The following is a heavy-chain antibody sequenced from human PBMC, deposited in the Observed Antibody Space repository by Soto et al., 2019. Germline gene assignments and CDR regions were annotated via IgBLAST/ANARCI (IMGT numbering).Heavy chain of an antibody. J-gene: IGHJ5*02. V-gene: IGHV1-18*01. CDR1: GYTFTSYG. Sequence: ASVKVSCKASGYTFTSYGISWVRQAPGQGLEWMGWISAYNGNTNYAQKLQGRVTMTTDTSTSTAYMELRSLRSDDTAVYYCARVDDILTGYDNWFDPWGQGTLVTVSS. D-gene: IGHD3-9*01. CDR3: ARVDDILTGYDNWFDP. CDR2: ISAYNGNT.